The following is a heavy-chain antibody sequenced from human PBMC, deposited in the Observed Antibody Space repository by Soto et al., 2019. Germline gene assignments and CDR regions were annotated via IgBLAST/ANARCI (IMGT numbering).Heavy chain of an antibody. CDR2: INAGNGNT. D-gene: IGHD6-13*01. CDR3: AREGIAAAVWNYYYYYGMDV. V-gene: IGHV1-3*01. CDR1: GYTFTSYA. Sequence: ASVKVSCKASGYTFTSYAMHWVRQAPGQRLEWMGWINAGNGNTKYSQKFQGRVTITRDTSASTAYMELSSLRDEDTAVYYCAREGIAAAVWNYYYYYGMDVWGQGTTVTVSS. J-gene: IGHJ6*02.